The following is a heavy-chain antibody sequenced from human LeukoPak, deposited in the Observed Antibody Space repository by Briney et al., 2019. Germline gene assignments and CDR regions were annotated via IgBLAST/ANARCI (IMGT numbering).Heavy chain of an antibody. CDR3: ARDRDPYSSSSYFDY. J-gene: IGHJ4*02. CDR1: GGSISSSSYY. D-gene: IGHD6-6*01. V-gene: IGHV4-39*07. CDR2: IYYSGST. Sequence: SETLSLTCTVSGGSISSSSYYWGWIRQPPGEGLEWIRSIYYSGSTYYNPSLKSRVTISVDTSKNQFSLKLSSVTAADTAVYYCARDRDPYSSSSYFDYWGQGTLVTVSS.